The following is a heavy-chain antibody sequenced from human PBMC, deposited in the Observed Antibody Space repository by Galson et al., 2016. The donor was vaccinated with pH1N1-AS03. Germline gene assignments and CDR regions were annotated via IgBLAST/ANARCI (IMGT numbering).Heavy chain of an antibody. CDR2: IYSGGSA. D-gene: IGHD4-17*01. CDR3: AREAVSRYWYFDL. CDR1: RLTVSSNY. J-gene: IGHJ2*01. Sequence: SLRLSCAASRLTVSSNYMSWVRQAPGEGLEWVSVIYSGGSAYYADSVKGRFTISRHNSKNTLYLQMNSLRAEETAVYYCAREAVSRYWYFDLWGRGTLVTVSS. V-gene: IGHV3-53*04.